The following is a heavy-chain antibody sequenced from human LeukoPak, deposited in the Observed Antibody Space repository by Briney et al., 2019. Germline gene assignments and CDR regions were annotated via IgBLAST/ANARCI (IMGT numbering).Heavy chain of an antibody. CDR2: INPNSGGT. CDR1: GYTFTRYY. Sequence: ASVKVSCKASGYTFTRYYMHWVRQAPGHGLEWMGWINPNSGGTNYAQKFQGRVTMTRDTSISTAYMELSRLRSDDTAVYYCARDLEYLYPGGAFDIGGQGTMVTVSS. CDR3: ARDLEYLYPGGAFDI. D-gene: IGHD3-16*01. V-gene: IGHV1-2*02. J-gene: IGHJ3*02.